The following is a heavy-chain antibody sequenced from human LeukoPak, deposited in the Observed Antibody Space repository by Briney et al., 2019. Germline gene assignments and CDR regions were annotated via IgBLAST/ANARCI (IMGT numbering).Heavy chain of an antibody. J-gene: IGHJ4*02. CDR1: GSRFTSYW. D-gene: IGHD3-10*01. V-gene: IGHV5-10-1*01. CDR3: ARSSRFGELLPDY. CDR2: IDPSDSYT. Sequence: GAPLKTSSKGSGSRFTSYWISWVRRMPGKGLEGMGRIDPSDSYTNYSPSFQGHVTISADKSISTAYLQWSSLKASDTAMYYCARSSRFGELLPDYWGQGTLVTVSS.